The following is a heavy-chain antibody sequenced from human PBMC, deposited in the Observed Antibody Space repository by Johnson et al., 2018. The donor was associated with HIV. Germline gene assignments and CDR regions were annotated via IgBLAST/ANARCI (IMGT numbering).Heavy chain of an antibody. CDR1: GFTFSDYY. V-gene: IGHV3-9*01. D-gene: IGHD2-8*01. J-gene: IGHJ3*02. CDR2: ISWDSGRI. Sequence: VQLVESGGGLVQPGRSLRLSCAASGFTFSDYYMDWVRQAPGKGLRWVSGISWDSGRIGYTDSVKGRFTISRDNAKNSLYLQMNSLRAEDTAVYYCARALGLEVCAFDIWGQGTMVTVSS. CDR3: ARALGLEVCAFDI.